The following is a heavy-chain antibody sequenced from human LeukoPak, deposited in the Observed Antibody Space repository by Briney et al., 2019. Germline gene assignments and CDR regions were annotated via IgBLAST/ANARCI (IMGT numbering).Heavy chain of an antibody. V-gene: IGHV1-2*02. CDR2: INPNSGGT. Sequence: GASVKDSCKASGYTFTGYYMHWVRQAPGQGLEWMGWINPNSGGTNYAQKFQGRVTMTRDTSISTAYMELSRLRSDDTAVYYCARSRYYYGSGRDYGMDVWGQGTTVTVSS. D-gene: IGHD3-10*01. CDR3: ARSRYYYGSGRDYGMDV. J-gene: IGHJ6*02. CDR1: GYTFTGYY.